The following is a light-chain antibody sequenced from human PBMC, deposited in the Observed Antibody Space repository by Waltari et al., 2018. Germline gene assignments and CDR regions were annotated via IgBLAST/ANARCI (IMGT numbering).Light chain of an antibody. CDR1: HSNIGKNP. Sequence: QSVLTQPPSASGTPGQTVTMSCSGSHSNIGKNPITWYQQLPGTAPKLVIYSDNQRPSGVPDRFSGSASGASASLAIRGLQSDDEADYYCATWDDSLNGVLFGGGTKLTVL. V-gene: IGLV1-44*01. J-gene: IGLJ2*01. CDR3: ATWDDSLNGVL. CDR2: SDN.